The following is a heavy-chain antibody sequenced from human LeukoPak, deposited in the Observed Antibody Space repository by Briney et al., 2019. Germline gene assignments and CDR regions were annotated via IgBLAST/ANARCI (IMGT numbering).Heavy chain of an antibody. D-gene: IGHD5-18*01. V-gene: IGHV1-2*02. J-gene: IGHJ6*03. CDR2: INPNSGGT. CDR1: GYTFTGYY. CDR3: ARGHGDTAMVLYYYYYYMDV. Sequence: ASVKVSCKASGYTFTGYYMHWVRQAPGQGLEWMGWINPNSGGTNYAQKFQGGVTMTRDTSISTAYMELSRLRSDDTAVYYCARGHGDTAMVLYYYYYYMDVWGKGTTVTVSS.